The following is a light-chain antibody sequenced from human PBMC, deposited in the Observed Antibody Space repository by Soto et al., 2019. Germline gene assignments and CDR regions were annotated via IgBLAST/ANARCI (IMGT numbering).Light chain of an antibody. J-gene: IGLJ1*01. V-gene: IGLV2-23*02. CDR2: EVS. CDR3: CSYAGSSTLI. Sequence: QSALTQPASVSGSPGQSITISCTGTSSVVGSYNLVSWYQQHPGKAPKLMIYEVSKRPSGVSNRFSGSKSGNTASLTISGLPAEDEADYYCCSYAGSSTLIFGTGTKVTVL. CDR1: SSVVGSYNL.